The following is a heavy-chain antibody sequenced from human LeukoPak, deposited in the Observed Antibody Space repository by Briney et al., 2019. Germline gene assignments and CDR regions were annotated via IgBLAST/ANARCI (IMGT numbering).Heavy chain of an antibody. D-gene: IGHD6-6*01. V-gene: IGHV4-59*01. CDR2: IYYSGST. J-gene: IGHJ3*02. Sequence: YIYYSGSTNYNPSLKSRVTISVDTSKNQFSLKLSSVTAADTAVYYCARLRIAARPGAFDIRGQGTMVTVSS. CDR3: ARLRIAARPGAFDI.